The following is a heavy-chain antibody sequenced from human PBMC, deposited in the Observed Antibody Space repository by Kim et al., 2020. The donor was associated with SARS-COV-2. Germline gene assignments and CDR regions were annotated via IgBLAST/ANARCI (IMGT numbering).Heavy chain of an antibody. V-gene: IGHV4-30-2*01. D-gene: IGHD3-10*02. CDR3: AGGQGMYYVGPDSFPPPYFDP. CDR1: GGSITSGGFS. J-gene: IGHJ5*02. Sequence: SETLSLTCSVSGGSITSGGFSWNWVRQAPGKGLEWIGYVFQSGKTFYNPSLKSRVTISIDKSKNRFSLRLNSLSAADTAVYYCAGGQGMYYVGPDSFPPPYFDPWGQGTLVIVSS. CDR2: VFQSGKT.